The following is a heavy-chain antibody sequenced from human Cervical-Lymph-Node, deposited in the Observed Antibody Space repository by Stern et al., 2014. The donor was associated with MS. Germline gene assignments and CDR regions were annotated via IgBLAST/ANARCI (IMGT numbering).Heavy chain of an antibody. Sequence: EVQLVQSGAELIRPGESLKISCEGSGFKFSIYWIAWVRQMPGKGLEWMWIIYAGDYETRYSPSFQGQVTMSADKSTSTAYMQWSSLNASDTAMYFCARHTTAWASDVWGQGTLVTVSS. J-gene: IGHJ4*02. V-gene: IGHV5-51*01. D-gene: IGHD1-14*01. CDR1: GFKFSIYW. CDR2: IYAGDYET. CDR3: ARHTTAWASDV.